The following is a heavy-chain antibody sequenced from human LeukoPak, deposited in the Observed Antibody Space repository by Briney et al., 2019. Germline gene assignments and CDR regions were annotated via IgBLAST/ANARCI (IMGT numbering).Heavy chain of an antibody. D-gene: IGHD2-2*01. CDR3: ARGVLGIVVVPAAMRYYYYMDV. Sequence: SQTLSLTCTVSGGSISSGSYYWSWIRQPAGKGLEWIGRIYTSGSTNYNPSLKSRVTISVDTSKNQFSLKLSSVTAADTAVYYCARGVLGIVVVPAAMRYYYYMDVWGKGTTVTVS. CDR2: IYTSGST. J-gene: IGHJ6*03. V-gene: IGHV4-61*02. CDR1: GGSISSGSYY.